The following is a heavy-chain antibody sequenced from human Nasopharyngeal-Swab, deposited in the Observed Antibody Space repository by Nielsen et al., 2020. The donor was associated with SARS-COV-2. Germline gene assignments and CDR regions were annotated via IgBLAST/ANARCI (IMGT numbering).Heavy chain of an antibody. CDR2: IYYSGST. Sequence: PGKGLEWIGYIYYSGSTNYNPSLKSRATISVDTSKNQFPLKLSSVTAADTAVYYCARVWGATCLNWGQGTLVTVSS. CDR3: ARVWGATCLN. J-gene: IGHJ4*02. D-gene: IGHD1-26*01. V-gene: IGHV4-59*13.